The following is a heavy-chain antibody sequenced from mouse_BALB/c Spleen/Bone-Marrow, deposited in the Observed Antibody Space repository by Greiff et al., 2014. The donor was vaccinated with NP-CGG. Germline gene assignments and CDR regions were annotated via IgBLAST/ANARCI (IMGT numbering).Heavy chain of an antibody. CDR1: GFNIKDTY. CDR3: ARNSMAY. J-gene: IGHJ3*01. Sequence: EVQGVESGAELVKPGASVKLSCTASGFNIKDTYMHWVKQRPEQGLEWIGRIDPANYNTKYDPKFQGKATITADTSSNTAYLQLSSLTSEDTAVYYCARNSMAYWGQGTLVTVSA. V-gene: IGHV14-3*02. CDR2: IDPANYNT.